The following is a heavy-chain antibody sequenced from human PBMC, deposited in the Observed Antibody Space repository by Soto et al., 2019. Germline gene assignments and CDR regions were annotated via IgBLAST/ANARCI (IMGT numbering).Heavy chain of an antibody. J-gene: IGHJ6*02. V-gene: IGHV3-7*03. CDR2: IKQDGSEK. Sequence: EVQLVESGGGLVQPGGSLRLSCAASGFTFSSYWMSWVRQAPGKGLEWVANIKQDGSEKYYVDSVKGRFTISRDNAKNSLYLQMNSLRAEDTAVYYCARDTSTFYGDSFSRYYGMDVWGQGTTVTVSS. D-gene: IGHD4-17*01. CDR3: ARDTSTFYGDSFSRYYGMDV. CDR1: GFTFSSYW.